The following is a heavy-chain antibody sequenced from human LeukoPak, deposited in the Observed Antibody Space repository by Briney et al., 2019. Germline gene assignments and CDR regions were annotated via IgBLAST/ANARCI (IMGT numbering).Heavy chain of an antibody. J-gene: IGHJ3*02. CDR2: IIPIFGTA. V-gene: IGHV1-69*05. CDR1: GGTFSSYA. CDR3: ASAEVRTWNYLGHAFDI. D-gene: IGHD1-7*01. Sequence: SVKVSCKASGGTFSSYAISWVLQAPGQGLEWMGGIIPIFGTANYAQKFQGRVTITTDESTSTAYMELSSLRSEDTAVYYCASAEVRTWNYLGHAFDIWGQGAMVTVSS.